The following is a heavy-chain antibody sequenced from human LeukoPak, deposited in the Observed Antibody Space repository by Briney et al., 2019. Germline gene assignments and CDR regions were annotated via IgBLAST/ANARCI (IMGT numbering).Heavy chain of an antibody. Sequence: PGGSLRLSCAASGFTFSSYAMSWVRQAPGKGLEWVSAISGSGGSTYYADSVKGRFTISRDNSKNTLYLQMNSLRAEDTAVYYCAKDRIEVTIFGVVNFVDYWGQGTLVTVSS. CDR3: AKDRIEVTIFGVVNFVDY. D-gene: IGHD3-3*01. CDR1: GFTFSSYA. V-gene: IGHV3-23*01. CDR2: ISGSGGST. J-gene: IGHJ4*02.